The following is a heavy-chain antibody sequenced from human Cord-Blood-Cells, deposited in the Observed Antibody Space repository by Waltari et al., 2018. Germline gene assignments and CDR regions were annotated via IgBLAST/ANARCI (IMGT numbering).Heavy chain of an antibody. J-gene: IGHJ4*02. CDR1: GFTFSSFG. V-gene: IGHV3-30*18. D-gene: IGHD6-13*01. CDR2: ISYDGSNK. CDR3: AKDGSWSLDY. Sequence: QVQLVESGGGVVQPGRSLRHSFAASGFTFSSFGMHWVRQAPGKGLEWVAFISYDGSNKYYADSVKGRFTISRDNSKNTLYLQMNSLRAEDTAVYYCAKDGSWSLDYWGQGTLVTVSS.